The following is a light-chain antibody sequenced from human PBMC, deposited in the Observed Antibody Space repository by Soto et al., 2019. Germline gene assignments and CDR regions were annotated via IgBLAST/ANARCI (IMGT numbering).Light chain of an antibody. CDR1: QSVLYSSNNKNY. V-gene: IGKV4-1*01. J-gene: IGKJ3*01. CDR2: WAS. CDR3: QQYYSTPIT. Sequence: DIVMTQSPDSLAVSLGERATINCKSSQSVLYSSNNKNYLAWYQQKPGQPPKLLIYWASTRESGVPDRFSGSGSGTEFTLTISSLQAEDVAVYYCQQYYSTPITFGPGTQVDIK.